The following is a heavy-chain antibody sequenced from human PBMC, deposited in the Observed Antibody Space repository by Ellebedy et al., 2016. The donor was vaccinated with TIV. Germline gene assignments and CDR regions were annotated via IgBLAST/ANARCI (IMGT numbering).Heavy chain of an antibody. V-gene: IGHV1-2*04. D-gene: IGHD6-13*01. CDR1: GYTFTGYY. J-gene: IGHJ4*02. Sequence: ASVKVSCXASGYTFTGYYMHWVRQAPGQGLEWMGWINPNSGGTNYAQKFQGWVTMTRDTSISTAYMELSRLRSDDTAVYYCARSIAAAGTADYFDYWGQGTLVTVSS. CDR3: ARSIAAAGTADYFDY. CDR2: INPNSGGT.